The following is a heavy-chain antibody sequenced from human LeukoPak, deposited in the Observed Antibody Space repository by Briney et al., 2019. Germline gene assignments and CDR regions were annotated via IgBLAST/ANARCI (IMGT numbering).Heavy chain of an antibody. CDR1: GGSISRYY. D-gene: IGHD4-11*01. CDR2: ISYSGST. V-gene: IGHV4-59*12. CDR3: ARDQYPYLEDDYYYYYGMDV. Sequence: ETLSLTCTVSGGSISRYYWSWIRQPPGKGLEWIGYISYSGSTNYNPSLKSRVTISVDTSKNQFSLKLSSVTAADTAVYYCARDQYPYLEDDYYYYYGMDVWGQGTTVTVSS. J-gene: IGHJ6*02.